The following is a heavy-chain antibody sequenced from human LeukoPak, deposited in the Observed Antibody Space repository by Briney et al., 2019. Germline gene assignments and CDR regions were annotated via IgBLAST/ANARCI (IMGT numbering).Heavy chain of an antibody. V-gene: IGHV3-66*01. J-gene: IGHJ6*02. D-gene: IGHD5-12*01. CDR3: ARDRSVATGYYYGMDV. CDR1: GFTVSNSY. Sequence: PGGSLRLSCAASGFTVSNSYMSWVRQAPGKGLEWVSVIYSGGGTYYADSVKGRFTISRGNSRNTLYLQMNSLRAEDTAVYYCARDRSVATGYYYGMDVWGQGTTVTVSS. CDR2: IYSGGGT.